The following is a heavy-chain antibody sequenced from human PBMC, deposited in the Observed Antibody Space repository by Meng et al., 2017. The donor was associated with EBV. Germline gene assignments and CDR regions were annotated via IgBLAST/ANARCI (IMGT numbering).Heavy chain of an antibody. D-gene: IGHD3-10*01. CDR2: LIPMSGAP. CDR1: GGPFRSDA. V-gene: IGHV1-69*01. J-gene: IGHJ4*02. CDR3: ASESGRGFTPDF. Sequence: QVPVEQSGAEGKRPGSSVKISCKTSGGPFRSDAVSWVRQGPGQGLEWLGGLIPMSGAPHYAQKFQDRVTITADEYTRTHYMELSSLRSDDTAMYYCASESGRGFTPDFWGQGTLVTVSS.